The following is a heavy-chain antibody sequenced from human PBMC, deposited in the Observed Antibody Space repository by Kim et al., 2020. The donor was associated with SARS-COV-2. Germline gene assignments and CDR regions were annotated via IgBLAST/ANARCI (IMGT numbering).Heavy chain of an antibody. Sequence: SETLSLTCTVSGGSISSSSYYWGWIRQPPGKGLEWIGSIYYSGSTYYNPSLKSRVTISVDTSKNQFSLKLSSVTAADTAVYYCARSSDDASGWYQLTPAQADRYQHWGQGTMVTVSS. CDR2: IYYSGST. D-gene: IGHD6-19*01. CDR1: GGSISSSSYY. V-gene: IGHV4-39*01. J-gene: IGHJ1*01. CDR3: ARSSDDASGWYQLTPAQADRYQH.